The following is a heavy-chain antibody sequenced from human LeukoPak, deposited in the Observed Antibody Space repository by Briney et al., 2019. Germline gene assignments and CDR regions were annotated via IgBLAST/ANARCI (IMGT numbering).Heavy chain of an antibody. V-gene: IGHV1-18*01. CDR1: GYTFTSYG. D-gene: IGHD2-21*02. J-gene: IGHJ5*02. CDR3: ARDSAPYCGGDCYEDRFDP. CDR2: ISAYNGNT. Sequence: ASVKVSCKASGYTFTSYGISWVRQAPGQGLEWMGWISAYNGNTNYAQKLQGRVTMTTDTSTSTAYMELRSLRSDDTAVYYCARDSAPYCGGDCYEDRFDPWGQGTLVTVSS.